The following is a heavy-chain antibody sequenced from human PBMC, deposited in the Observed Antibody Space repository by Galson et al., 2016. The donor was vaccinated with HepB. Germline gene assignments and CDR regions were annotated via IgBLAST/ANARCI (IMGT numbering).Heavy chain of an antibody. CDR2: ISTSSNIL. CDR3: ARGSSGYDPYWYFDL. D-gene: IGHD5-12*01. J-gene: IGHJ2*01. Sequence: SLRLSCAASGFTFSSYNMNWVRQAPGKGLEWFSYISTSSNILYYAGSVKGRFTISRDNAKNSLYLQMNSLRDEDTAVYYCARGSSGYDPYWYFDLWGRGTLVTVSS. V-gene: IGHV3-48*02. CDR1: GFTFSSYN.